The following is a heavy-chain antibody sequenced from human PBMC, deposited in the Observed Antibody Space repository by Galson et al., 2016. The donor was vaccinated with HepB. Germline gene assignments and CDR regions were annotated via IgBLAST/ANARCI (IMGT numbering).Heavy chain of an antibody. CDR2: IIPTVDTA. Sequence: SVKVSCKAFGGSFSSHAISWVRQAPGQGLEWMGGIIPTVDTAKYAQKLQGRVTITADESTTTIYMYVSSLRYEDTAVYYCARELGYDDGMDVWGQGTTVTVSS. CDR3: ARELGYDDGMDV. CDR1: GGSFSSHA. D-gene: IGHD5-12*01. V-gene: IGHV1-69*13. J-gene: IGHJ6*02.